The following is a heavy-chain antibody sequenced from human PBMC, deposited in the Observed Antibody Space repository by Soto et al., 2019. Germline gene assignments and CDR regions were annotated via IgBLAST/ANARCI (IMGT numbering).Heavy chain of an antibody. V-gene: IGHV3-23*01. J-gene: IGHJ4*02. Sequence: GGSLRLSCAASGLPFSNYAMTWVRQAPGKGLEWVSIITASGYSAYYGGAVKGRFTTSRDNSRSTLYLQMNGLRADDTAVYYCAKGDLLWDTFDLWGQGTLVTVSS. CDR3: AKGDLLWDTFDL. CDR2: ITASGYSA. CDR1: GLPFSNYA. D-gene: IGHD3-16*01.